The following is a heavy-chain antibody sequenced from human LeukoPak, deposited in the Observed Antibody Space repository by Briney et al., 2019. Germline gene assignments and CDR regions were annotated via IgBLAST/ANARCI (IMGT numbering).Heavy chain of an antibody. CDR3: AAWPLNYYDSSGYYPEGEAFDI. J-gene: IGHJ3*02. Sequence: ASVKVSCKASGFTFTSSAMQWVRQARGQRLEWIGWIVVGSGNTNYAQKFQERVTITRDMSTSTAYMELSSLRSEDTAVYYCAAWPLNYYDSSGYYPEGEAFDIWGQGTTVTVSS. CDR2: IVVGSGNT. D-gene: IGHD3-22*01. V-gene: IGHV1-58*02. CDR1: GFTFTSSA.